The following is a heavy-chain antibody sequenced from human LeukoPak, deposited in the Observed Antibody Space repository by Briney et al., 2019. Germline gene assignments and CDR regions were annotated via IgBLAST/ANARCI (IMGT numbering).Heavy chain of an antibody. CDR3: ARVIRGQLDP. CDR1: GGTFSSYA. J-gene: IGHJ5*02. Sequence: ASVKVSCKASGGTFSSYAISWVRQAPGQGLEWMGRIIPIFGTANYAQKFQGRVTITTDESTSIAYMELSSLRSEDTAVYYCARVIRGQLDPWGQGTLVTVSS. V-gene: IGHV1-69*05. CDR2: IIPIFGTA.